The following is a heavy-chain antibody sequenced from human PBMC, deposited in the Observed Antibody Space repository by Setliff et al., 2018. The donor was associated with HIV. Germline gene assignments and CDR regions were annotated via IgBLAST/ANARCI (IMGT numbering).Heavy chain of an antibody. J-gene: IGHJ6*03. Sequence: ASVKVPCKASGYTFNGYYMNWVRQAPGQGLEWMGQINPDSGGTNYAQKFQGRVTMTRDTSISTAYMELNRLRSDDTAVYYCAREITAAGGLNYYYYMDVWGKGTTVTVSS. CDR2: INPDSGGT. V-gene: IGHV1-2*06. D-gene: IGHD6-13*01. CDR1: GYTFNGYY. CDR3: AREITAAGGLNYYYYMDV.